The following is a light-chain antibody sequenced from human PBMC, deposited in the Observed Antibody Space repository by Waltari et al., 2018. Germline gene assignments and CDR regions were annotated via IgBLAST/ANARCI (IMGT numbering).Light chain of an antibody. Sequence: EIVLTQSPGSLSSSPGERVTLSCRARQSVSRALAWYQQKPGQAPRLLIVGASNRATGIPDRFSGSWSETYFSPTISRLEPEDFAVYYCQHYVRLPATFGRGTKVEIK. CDR1: QSVSRA. V-gene: IGKV3-20*01. CDR3: QHYVRLPAT. J-gene: IGKJ1*01. CDR2: GAS.